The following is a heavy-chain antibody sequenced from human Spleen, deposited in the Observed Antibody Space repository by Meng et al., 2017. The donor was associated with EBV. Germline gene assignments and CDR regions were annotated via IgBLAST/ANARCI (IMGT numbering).Heavy chain of an antibody. CDR1: GYNFSTKA. V-gene: IGHV1-3*01. J-gene: IGHJ4*02. CDR2: INVGNGNT. Sequence: QVQLVQSGAEVKPPGASVKVSCKASGYNFSTKAIHWVRQAPGQRLEWIGWINVGNGNTKYVDTFEGRLTITRDTSASVVYMELSSLRSEDTALYYCARGHAQWLMLAYYDSWGQGTLVTVSS. CDR3: ARGHAQWLMLAYYDS. D-gene: IGHD6-19*01.